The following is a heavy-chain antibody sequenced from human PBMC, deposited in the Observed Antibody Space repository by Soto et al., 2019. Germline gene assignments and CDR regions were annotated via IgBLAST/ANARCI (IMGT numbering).Heavy chain of an antibody. V-gene: IGHV4-59*12. Sequence: SETLSLTCTVSGGSISSYYWSWIRQPPGKGLEWIGNIYHSGSTNYNPSLKSRVTISVDRSKNQFSLKLSSVTAADTAVCYCAREQSYYGMDVWGQGTTVTVS. CDR1: GGSISSYY. CDR2: IYHSGST. CDR3: AREQSYYGMDV. J-gene: IGHJ6*02.